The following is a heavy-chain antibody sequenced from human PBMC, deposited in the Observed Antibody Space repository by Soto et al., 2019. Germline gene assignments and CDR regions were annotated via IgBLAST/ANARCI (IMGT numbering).Heavy chain of an antibody. CDR3: ARQPTMVRGVIIPNWFDP. D-gene: IGHD3-10*01. J-gene: IGHJ5*02. CDR2: IYYSGST. V-gene: IGHV4-39*01. Sequence: SETLSLTCTVSGGSISSSGYYWGWIRQPPGKGLEWIGSIYYSGSTYYNPSLKSRVTISVDTSKNQFSLKLSSVTAADTAVYYCARQPTMVRGVIIPNWFDPWGQGTLVTVSS. CDR1: GGSISSSGYY.